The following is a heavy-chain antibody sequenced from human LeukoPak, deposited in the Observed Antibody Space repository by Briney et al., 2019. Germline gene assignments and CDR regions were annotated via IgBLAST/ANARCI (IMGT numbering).Heavy chain of an antibody. Sequence: GGTLRLSCAASGFTFSSYSMNWVRQAPGKGLEWVSSISSSSSYIYYADSVKGRFTISRDNAKNSLYLQMNSRRAEDTAVYYWARAQVWFGAYGMDVWGQGTTVTVSS. J-gene: IGHJ6*02. V-gene: IGHV3-21*01. CDR3: ARAQVWFGAYGMDV. CDR1: GFTFSSYS. CDR2: ISSSSSYI. D-gene: IGHD3-10*01.